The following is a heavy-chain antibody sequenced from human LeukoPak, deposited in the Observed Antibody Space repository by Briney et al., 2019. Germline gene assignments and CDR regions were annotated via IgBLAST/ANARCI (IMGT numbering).Heavy chain of an antibody. J-gene: IGHJ5*02. CDR2: IYNSAST. Sequence: SETLSLTCTVSGGSISSYYWSWIRQPAGKGLEWIGRIYNSASTNYNPSLKSRVTMSLDTSKNQFYLKLSPVTAADTAVYYCARDGTLGYYGSGSYHINCFDPWGQGTLVTVSS. CDR1: GGSISSYY. V-gene: IGHV4-4*07. D-gene: IGHD3-10*01. CDR3: ARDGTLGYYGSGSYHINCFDP.